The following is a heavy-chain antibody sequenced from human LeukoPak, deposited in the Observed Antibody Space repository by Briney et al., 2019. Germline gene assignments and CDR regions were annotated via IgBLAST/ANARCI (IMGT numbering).Heavy chain of an antibody. D-gene: IGHD4-23*01. J-gene: IGHJ4*02. V-gene: IGHV1-69*01. CDR1: GGTFSSHA. CDR3: ARDGDYGGNSGGY. Sequence: VASVKVSCKASGGTFSSHAISWVRQAPGQGLEWMGGIIPIFGTANYAQKFQGRVTITADESTSTAYMELSSLRSEDTAVYYCARDGDYGGNSGGYWGQGTLVTVSS. CDR2: IIPIFGTA.